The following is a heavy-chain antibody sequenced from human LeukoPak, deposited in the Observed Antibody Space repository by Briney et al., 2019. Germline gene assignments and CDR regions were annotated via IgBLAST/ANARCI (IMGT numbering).Heavy chain of an antibody. Sequence: GGSLRLSCAASGFTFDDYVMHWVRQAPGKGLEWVSGITWNSDTIAYADSVKGRFTISRDNAKNSLYLQMNSLRAEDTAVYYCARDAGYGYDRFDYWGQGTQVTVSS. D-gene: IGHD5-18*01. CDR1: GFTFDDYV. J-gene: IGHJ4*02. CDR2: ITWNSDTI. V-gene: IGHV3-9*01. CDR3: ARDAGYGYDRFDY.